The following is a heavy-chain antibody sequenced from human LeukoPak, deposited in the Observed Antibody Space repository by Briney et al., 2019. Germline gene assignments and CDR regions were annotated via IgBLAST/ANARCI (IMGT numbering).Heavy chain of an antibody. CDR3: ARVTDRGYDYVFDY. D-gene: IGHD5-12*01. J-gene: IGHJ4*02. Sequence: GGSLRLSCAASGFTFSSYSMNWVRQAPGKGLEWVLSISSSSSYIYYADSVKGRFTISRDNAKNSLYLQMNSLRAEDTAVYYCARVTDRGYDYVFDYWGQGTLVTVSS. CDR1: GFTFSSYS. V-gene: IGHV3-21*01. CDR2: ISSSSSYI.